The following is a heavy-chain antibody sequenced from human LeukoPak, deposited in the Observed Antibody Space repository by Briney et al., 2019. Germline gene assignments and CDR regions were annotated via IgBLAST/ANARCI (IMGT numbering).Heavy chain of an antibody. CDR1: GVSISSSSYY. Sequence: PSETLSLTCTVSGVSISSSSYYWGWIRQPPGKGLEWIGSIYYSGSTYYNPSLKSRVTISVDTSKNQFSLKLSSVTAADTAVYYCARRSVAADFDYWGQGTLVTVSS. D-gene: IGHD2-15*01. CDR3: ARRSVAADFDY. V-gene: IGHV4-39*07. J-gene: IGHJ4*02. CDR2: IYYSGST.